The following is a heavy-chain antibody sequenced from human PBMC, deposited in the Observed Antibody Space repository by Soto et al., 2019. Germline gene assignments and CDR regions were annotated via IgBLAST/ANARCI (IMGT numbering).Heavy chain of an antibody. CDR3: ATGGYNYGSDY. J-gene: IGHJ4*02. D-gene: IGHD5-18*01. Sequence: QVQLVESGGGLVEPGGSLRLSCADSGFTFEDYYMSWVRQAPGKGLEWVSFISSSATYTNYAESVKGRFTISRDNAKNSLLLQMNSLRAEDTAVYYCATGGYNYGSDYWGQGTLVTVSS. V-gene: IGHV3-11*05. CDR1: GFTFEDYY. CDR2: ISSSATYT.